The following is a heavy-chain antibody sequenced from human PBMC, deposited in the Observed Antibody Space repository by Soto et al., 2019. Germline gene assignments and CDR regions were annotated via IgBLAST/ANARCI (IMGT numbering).Heavy chain of an antibody. V-gene: IGHV3-23*01. J-gene: IGHJ4*02. Sequence: HPAGCLRLSRAASGVTFSDYYMSWVRKAPGEGLEWVSTITDTGGDTKYADSVRGRFTMSRDNSKKTLYLQMNSLRVEDSALYYCARGSTDSYPGSRIFDFWGRGTLVTVSS. CDR2: ITDTGGDT. CDR3: ARGSTDSYPGSRIFDF. CDR1: GVTFSDYY. D-gene: IGHD3-10*01.